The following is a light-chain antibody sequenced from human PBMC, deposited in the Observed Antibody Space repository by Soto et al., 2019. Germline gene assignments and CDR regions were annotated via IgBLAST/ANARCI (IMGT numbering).Light chain of an antibody. CDR1: QAISNY. V-gene: IGKV1-33*01. Sequence: DIRMTQSPSSLSASVGDRVTITCQASQAISNYLNWYQQKPGKAPKLLIYDASNLETGVPSRFSGSGSGTDFTFTISSLQPEDITTYYCQQYDNLPLTVGGGTKVEIK. CDR3: QQYDNLPLT. CDR2: DAS. J-gene: IGKJ4*02.